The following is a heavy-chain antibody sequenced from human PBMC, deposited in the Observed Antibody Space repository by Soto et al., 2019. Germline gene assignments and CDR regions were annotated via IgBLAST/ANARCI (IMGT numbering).Heavy chain of an antibody. CDR2: IYHSGST. D-gene: IGHD3-22*01. CDR3: VRGGADSSGYYYS. CDR1: GGSIRSYY. J-gene: IGHJ4*02. Sequence: SETLSLTCTVSGGSIRSYYWTWIRQPPGKGLEWVGYIYHSGSTNYNPSLKSRVTISIDTSKNQFSLKLSSVTAADTAVYYCVRGGADSSGYYYSWGPGTLVTVSS. V-gene: IGHV4-59*01.